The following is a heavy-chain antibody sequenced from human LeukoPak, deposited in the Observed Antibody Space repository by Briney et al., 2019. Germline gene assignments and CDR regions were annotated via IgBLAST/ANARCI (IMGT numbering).Heavy chain of an antibody. J-gene: IGHJ3*02. CDR2: IYYTGST. V-gene: IGHV4-39*01. Sequence: SETLSLTCTVSGGSISSSSYYWGWIRQPPGKGLEWIGNIYYTGSTSYTPSLKSRVTISVDTSKNQFSLKLSSVTSADTAVYYCASLTPVKESDAFNIWGQGTMVTVSS. CDR1: GGSISSSSYY. CDR3: ASLTPVKESDAFNI.